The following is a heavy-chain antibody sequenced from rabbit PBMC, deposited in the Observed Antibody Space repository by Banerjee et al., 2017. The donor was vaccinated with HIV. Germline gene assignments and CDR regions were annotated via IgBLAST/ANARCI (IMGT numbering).Heavy chain of an antibody. J-gene: IGHJ4*01. CDR2: INTSSGNT. Sequence: QSLEESGGDLVKPGASLTLTCKASGLDFSSSYWICWVRQAPGKGLEWIACINTSSGNTVYATWAKGRFTISRTSSTTVALQMTSLTAADTATYFCARSGSGDYRRVNLWGQGTLVTVS. D-gene: IGHD1-1*01. V-gene: IGHV1S40*01. CDR3: ARSGSGDYRRVNL. CDR1: GLDFSSSYW.